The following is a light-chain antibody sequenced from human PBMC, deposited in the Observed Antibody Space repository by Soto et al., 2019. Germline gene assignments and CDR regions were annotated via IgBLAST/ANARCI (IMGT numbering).Light chain of an antibody. Sequence: QLVLTQSPSASASLGASVKLTCTLSSGHSNYVIAWHQQQSEKGPRFLMKIHSDGSHRKGDGIPDRFSGSSSGAERYLTISSLQSDDEADYYCQSWGSGTVAFGGGTELTVL. V-gene: IGLV4-69*01. CDR3: QSWGSGTVA. J-gene: IGLJ2*01. CDR1: SGHSNYV. CDR2: IHSDGSH.